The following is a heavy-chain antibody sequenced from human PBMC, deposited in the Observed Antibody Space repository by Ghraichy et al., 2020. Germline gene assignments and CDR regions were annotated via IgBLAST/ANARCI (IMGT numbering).Heavy chain of an antibody. CDR3: ASQDDYGDFFPFDY. Sequence: ESLNISCTVSGASMSRANYFWGWFRQPPGEKLEWIGSIRHSGDTYYKSSLKSRVSISVDMSKNQFSLRLTSVTAADTAVYYCASQDDYGDFFPFDYWGQGTLVTVSS. D-gene: IGHD4-17*01. CDR1: GASMSRANYF. J-gene: IGHJ4*02. V-gene: IGHV4-39*01. CDR2: IRHSGDT.